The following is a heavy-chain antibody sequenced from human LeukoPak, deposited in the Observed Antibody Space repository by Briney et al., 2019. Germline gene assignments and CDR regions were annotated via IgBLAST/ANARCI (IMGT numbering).Heavy chain of an antibody. CDR3: ARALLAAAGTNRLAFDI. CDR1: GFTVSSDY. V-gene: IGHV3-66*01. Sequence: PGGSLRLPCVASGFTVSSDYMSWVRQAPGKGLEWVSTIFGAGNSDYADSVKGRFTISRDNAKNSLYLQMNSLRAEDTAVYYCARALLAAAGTNRLAFDIWGQGTMVTVSS. CDR2: IFGAGNS. D-gene: IGHD6-13*01. J-gene: IGHJ3*02.